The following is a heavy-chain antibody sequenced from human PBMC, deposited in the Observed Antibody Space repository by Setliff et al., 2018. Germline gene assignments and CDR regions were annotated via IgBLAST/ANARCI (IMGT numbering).Heavy chain of an antibody. CDR2: IYPGDYDT. Sequence: PGESLKISCKASGYSFTTYWTAWVRQMPGKGLEWMGVIYPGDYDTSSSPSFQGWVTISVDKYSNTAYLHCSSLKASDTAMYYCARLGAPASHDACDIWGQGTMVTVSS. J-gene: IGHJ3*02. D-gene: IGHD6-25*01. CDR3: ARLGAPASHDACDI. V-gene: IGHV5-51*01. CDR1: GYSFTTYW.